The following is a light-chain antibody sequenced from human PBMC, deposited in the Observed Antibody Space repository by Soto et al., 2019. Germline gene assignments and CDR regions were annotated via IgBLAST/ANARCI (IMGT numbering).Light chain of an antibody. CDR1: QSMNDG. CDR3: LRYNAFSQT. J-gene: IGKJ1*01. Sequence: DIQMTQSPSTLSASIGDRVTITCRASQSMNDGLAWYQQKPGKAPKVLIYDASSLQSGVPSRFSGSRSGTEFTLTIDSLQPDDVATYYCLRYNAFSQTFGQGTKVEI. CDR2: DAS. V-gene: IGKV1-5*01.